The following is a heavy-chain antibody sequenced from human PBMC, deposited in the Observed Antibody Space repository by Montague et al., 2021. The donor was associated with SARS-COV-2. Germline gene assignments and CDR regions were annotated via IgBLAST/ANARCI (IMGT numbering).Heavy chain of an antibody. CDR1: GFTVSTNY. CDR3: ARGGGLRNYGMDV. CDR2: IYSGGDT. Sequence: SLRLSCAASGFTVSTNYMSWVRQAPGKGLEWISVIYSGGDTYYADSVKGRFTISRDNSENTLYLQMNSLRVEDTAVYYCARGGGLRNYGMDVWGQGTTVTVSS. J-gene: IGHJ6*02. V-gene: IGHV3-53*01. D-gene: IGHD5-12*01.